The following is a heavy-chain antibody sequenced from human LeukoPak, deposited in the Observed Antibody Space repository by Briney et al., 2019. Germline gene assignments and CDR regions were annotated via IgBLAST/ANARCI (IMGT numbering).Heavy chain of an antibody. CDR3: AKASLTGGYFDY. CDR1: GFSFSGHW. CDR2: ISYDGSNK. D-gene: IGHD1-26*01. Sequence: GGSLRLSCIASGFSFSGHWMHWVRQAPGKGLEWVAVISYDGSNKYYADSVKGRFTISRDNSKNTLYLQMNSLRAEDTAVYYCAKASLTGGYFDYWGQETLVTVSS. J-gene: IGHJ4*02. V-gene: IGHV3-30*18.